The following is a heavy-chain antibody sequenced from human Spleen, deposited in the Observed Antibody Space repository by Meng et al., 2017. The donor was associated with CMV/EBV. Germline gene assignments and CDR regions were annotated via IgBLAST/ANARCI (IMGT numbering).Heavy chain of an antibody. CDR2: IYTSGST. J-gene: IGHJ4*02. Sequence: QDSGPGLVNPSDTPSLTCTVSGGFIRSYYWSWIRQPAGKGLEWIGRIYTSGSTNYNPSLKSRVTMSVDTSKNQFSLKLSSVTAADTAVYYCARVVTALWGYYFDYWGQGTLVTVSS. CDR1: GGFIRSYY. CDR3: ARVVTALWGYYFDY. D-gene: IGHD2-21*02. V-gene: IGHV4-4*07.